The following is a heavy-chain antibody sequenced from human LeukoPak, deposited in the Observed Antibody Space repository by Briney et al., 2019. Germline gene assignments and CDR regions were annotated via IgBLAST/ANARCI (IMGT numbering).Heavy chain of an antibody. CDR3: ARGVPAAHDY. J-gene: IGHJ4*02. V-gene: IGHV1-18*04. CDR1: GYTFTGYY. CDR2: ISAYNGNT. Sequence: GASVKVSCKASGYTFTGYYMHWVRQAPGQGLEWMGWISAYNGNTNYAQKLQGRVTMTTDTSTSTAYMELRSLRSDDTAVYYCARGVPAAHDYWGQGTLVTVSS. D-gene: IGHD2-15*01.